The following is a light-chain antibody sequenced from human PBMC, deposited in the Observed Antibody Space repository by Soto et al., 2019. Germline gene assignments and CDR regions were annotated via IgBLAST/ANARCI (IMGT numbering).Light chain of an antibody. CDR1: SGHSSYI. V-gene: IGLV4-60*02. J-gene: IGLJ2*01. CDR2: LEGSGSY. Sequence: QPVLTQSSSASASLGSSVKLTCTLSSGHSSYIIAWHQQQPGKAPRYLMKLEGSGSYNEGSGVPDRFSGSSSGADRYLTISNLQFEDEADYYCETWDSNTRVFGGGTKLTVL. CDR3: ETWDSNTRV.